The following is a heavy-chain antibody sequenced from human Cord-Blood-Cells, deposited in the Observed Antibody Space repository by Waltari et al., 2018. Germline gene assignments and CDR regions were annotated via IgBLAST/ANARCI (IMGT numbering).Heavy chain of an antibody. CDR1: GFTFGDYA. V-gene: IGHV3-49*04. CDR3: TSDRPSSSWVFDY. CDR2: IRSKAYGGTT. Sequence: EVQLVESGGGLVQPGRSLRLSCTASGFTFGDYAMSWVRQAPGKGLEWVGFIRSKAYGGTTEYAASVKGRFTISRDDSKSIAYLQMNSLKTEDTAVYYCTSDRPSSSWVFDYWGQGTLVTVSS. J-gene: IGHJ4*02. D-gene: IGHD6-13*01.